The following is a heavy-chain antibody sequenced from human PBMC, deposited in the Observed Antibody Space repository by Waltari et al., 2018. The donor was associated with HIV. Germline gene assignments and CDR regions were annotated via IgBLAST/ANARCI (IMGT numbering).Heavy chain of an antibody. J-gene: IGHJ5*02. D-gene: IGHD6-19*01. CDR1: GDSVSSNSAA. CDR3: VRGGQWLNWFGP. CDR2: TYYRSRWYN. V-gene: IGHV6-1*01. Sequence: PGLVKPSQTLSLTCVISGDSVSSNSAAWNWIRQSPSRGLEWLGRTYYRSRWYNEYAVSVKSRITINQDTSKNQFSLQLKSVTPEDTAVYYCVRGGQWLNWFGPWGPGTLVTVSS.